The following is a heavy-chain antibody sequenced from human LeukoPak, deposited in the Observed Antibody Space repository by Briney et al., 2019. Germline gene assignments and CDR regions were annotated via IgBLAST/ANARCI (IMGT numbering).Heavy chain of an antibody. CDR1: GFTFSSYA. CDR2: ISTTGGNT. Sequence: GSLRLSCSASGFTFSSYALHWVRQAPGKGLEYVSAISTTGGNTYYADSVRDRFTISRDNSKNTLYLQMSSLRAEDTAVYYCVRTIGQYDYWGQGTLVTVSS. V-gene: IGHV3-64D*09. D-gene: IGHD1/OR15-1a*01. J-gene: IGHJ4*02. CDR3: VRTIGQYDY.